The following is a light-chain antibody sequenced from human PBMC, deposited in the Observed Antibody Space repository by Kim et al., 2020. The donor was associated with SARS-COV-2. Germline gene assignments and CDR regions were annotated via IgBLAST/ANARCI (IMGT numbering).Light chain of an antibody. CDR2: GKN. J-gene: IGLJ2*01. V-gene: IGLV3-19*01. CDR1: SLRSYY. Sequence: ALGQTVRITWQGDSLRSYYASWYQQKPGQAPVLVSYGKNNRPSGIPDRFSGSSSGNTASLTITGAQAEDEADYYCNSRDSSGNHVVFGGGTQLTVL. CDR3: NSRDSSGNHVV.